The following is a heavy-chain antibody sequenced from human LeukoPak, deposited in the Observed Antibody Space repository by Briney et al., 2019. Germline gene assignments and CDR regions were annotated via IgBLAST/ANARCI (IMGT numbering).Heavy chain of an antibody. CDR3: ARGMGYSYGHPQGAFDI. CDR2: MNPNSGNT. J-gene: IGHJ3*02. D-gene: IGHD5-18*01. CDR1: GYTFTSYD. V-gene: IGHV1-8*01. Sequence: ASVKVSCKASGYTFTSYDINWVRQATGQGLEWMGWMNPNSGNTGYAQKFQGRVTMTRNTSISTAYMELRSLRSEGTAVYYCARGMGYSYGHPQGAFDIWGQGTMVTVSS.